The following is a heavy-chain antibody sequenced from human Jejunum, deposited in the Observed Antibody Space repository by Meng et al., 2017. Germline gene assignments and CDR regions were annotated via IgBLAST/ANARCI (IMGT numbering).Heavy chain of an antibody. J-gene: IGHJ4*02. CDR2: IWHSGAS. D-gene: IGHD5-12*01. CDR1: GGSITTDW. CDR3: ARGATGTRPFDY. Sequence: AQLEESGPGLVKPSGTLSLTCAVSGGSITTDWWNWVRQPPGKGLEWIGEIWHSGASNYNPSLRSRVTISVDKSKNQLSLELASLTAADTAVYYCARGATGTRPFDYWGQGTLVTVSS. V-gene: IGHV4-4*02.